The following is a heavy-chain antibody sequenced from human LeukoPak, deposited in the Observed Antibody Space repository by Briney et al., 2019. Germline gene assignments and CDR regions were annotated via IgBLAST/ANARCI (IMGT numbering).Heavy chain of an antibody. V-gene: IGHV3-23*01. CDR3: AKDQGGSYLESFDY. D-gene: IGHD1-26*01. CDR2: ISGSGSST. Sequence: GGSLRLSCAASGFTFSSYAMSWVRQAPGRGLEWVSAISGSGSSTHYADSAKGRFTISRDNSKNTLYLQMNSLRAEDTAVYYCAKDQGGSYLESFDYWGQGTLVTVSS. J-gene: IGHJ4*02. CDR1: GFTFSSYA.